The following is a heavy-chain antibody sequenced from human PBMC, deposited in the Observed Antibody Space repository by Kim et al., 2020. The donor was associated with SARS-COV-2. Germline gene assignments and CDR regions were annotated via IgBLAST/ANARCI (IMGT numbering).Heavy chain of an antibody. CDR2: ISAYNGNT. J-gene: IGHJ3*02. D-gene: IGHD6-19*01. CDR3: ARDLKPSGYSSVLNDAFDI. V-gene: IGHV1-18*01. Sequence: ASVKVSCKASGYTFTSYGISWVRQAPGQGLEWMGWISAYNGNTNYAQKLQGRVTMTTDTSTSTAYMELRSLRSDDTAVYYCARDLKPSGYSSVLNDAFDIWGQGTLVTVSS. CDR1: GYTFTSYG.